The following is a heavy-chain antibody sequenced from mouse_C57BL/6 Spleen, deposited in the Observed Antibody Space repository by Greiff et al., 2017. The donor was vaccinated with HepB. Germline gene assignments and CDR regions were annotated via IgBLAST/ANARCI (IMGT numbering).Heavy chain of an antibody. V-gene: IGHV1-22*01. J-gene: IGHJ3*01. D-gene: IGHD3-2*02. Sequence: EVQLQQSGPELVKPGASVKMSCKASGYTFTDYNMHWVKQSHGKSLEWIGYINPNNGGTSYNQKFKGKAKLTVNKSSSTAYMELRSLTSEDSAVYYCARRIEGDSSGYAGFAYWGQGTLVTVSA. CDR1: GYTFTDYN. CDR2: INPNNGGT. CDR3: ARRIEGDSSGYAGFAY.